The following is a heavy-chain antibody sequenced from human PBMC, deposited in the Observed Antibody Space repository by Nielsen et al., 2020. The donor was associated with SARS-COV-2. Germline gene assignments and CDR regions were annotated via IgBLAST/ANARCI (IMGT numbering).Heavy chain of an antibody. CDR2: ISSSSSYI. J-gene: IGHJ6*02. CDR1: GFTFSSYS. Sequence: GESLKISCAASGFTFSSYSMNWVRQAPGKGLEWVSSISSSSSYIYYADSVKGRFTISRDNAKNSLYLQMNSLRAEDTAVYYCARVYSSSWLRYYYYGMDVWGQGTTVTVSS. CDR3: ARVYSSSWLRYYYYGMDV. V-gene: IGHV3-21*01. D-gene: IGHD6-13*01.